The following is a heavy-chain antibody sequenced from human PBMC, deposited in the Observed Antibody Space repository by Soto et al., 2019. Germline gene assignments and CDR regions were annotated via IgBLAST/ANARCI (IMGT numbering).Heavy chain of an antibody. Sequence: QVQLQESGPGLVKPSQTLSLTCTVSGDSISSGDYFWSWIRQPPGKGLEAIAYMTYSGTTYYNPSLKSRITISVDTSKNQFSLKLSSVTAADTAVYYCARGAYGVAVLHWGRGTLVTVSS. CDR3: ARGAYGVAVLH. CDR1: GDSISSGDYF. D-gene: IGHD4-17*01. CDR2: MTYSGTT. J-gene: IGHJ4*02. V-gene: IGHV4-30-4*01.